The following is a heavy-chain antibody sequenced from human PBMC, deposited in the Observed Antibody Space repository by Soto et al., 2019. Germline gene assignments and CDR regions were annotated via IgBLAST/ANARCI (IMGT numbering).Heavy chain of an antibody. V-gene: IGHV3-48*01. D-gene: IGHD6-13*01. CDR1: GFTFSSYS. J-gene: IGHJ5*02. CDR3: ARHPERIAQIGWFEP. CDR2: ISSSSSTI. Sequence: GGSLRLSCAASGFTFSSYSMNWVRQAPGKGLEWVSYISSSSSTIYYADSVKGRFTISRDNAKNSLYLQMNSLRAEDTAVYYCARHPERIAQIGWFEPWGQGTLVTVSS.